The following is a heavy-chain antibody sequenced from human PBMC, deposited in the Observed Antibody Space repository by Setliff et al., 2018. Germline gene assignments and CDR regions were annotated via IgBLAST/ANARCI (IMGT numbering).Heavy chain of an antibody. D-gene: IGHD1-26*01. J-gene: IGHJ4*02. Sequence: SETLFLTCAVSGGSLSTYYWTWIRQPPGKGLEWIGYIYYSGTTKYNPSLKSRVTISVDTSKNQFSLKLSSVAAADTAVYYCARTGTYRYFDYWGQGALVTVSS. CDR2: IYYSGTT. V-gene: IGHV4-59*01. CDR3: ARTGTYRYFDY. CDR1: GGSLSTYY.